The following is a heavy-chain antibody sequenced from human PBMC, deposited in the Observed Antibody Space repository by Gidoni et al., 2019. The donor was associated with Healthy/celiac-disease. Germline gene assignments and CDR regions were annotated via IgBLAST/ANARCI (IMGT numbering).Heavy chain of an antibody. CDR1: GGSISSYY. CDR2: IYYSGST. D-gene: IGHD5-18*01. CDR3: ARDGGVDTAMDPYGMDV. J-gene: IGHJ6*02. Sequence: QVQLQESGPGLVKPSETLSLTCTVSGGSISSYYWSWIRQPPGKGLEWIGYIYYSGSTNYNPSLKSRVTISVDTSKNQFSLKLSSVTAADTAVYYCARDGGVDTAMDPYGMDVWGQGTTVTVSS. V-gene: IGHV4-59*01.